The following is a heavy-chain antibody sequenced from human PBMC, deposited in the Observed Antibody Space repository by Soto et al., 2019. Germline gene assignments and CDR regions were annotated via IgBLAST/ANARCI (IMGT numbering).Heavy chain of an antibody. Sequence: ASVKVSCKASGYTFTSYGISWVRQAPGQGLEWMGWISAYNGNTNYAQKLQGRVTMTTDTSTSTAYMELRSLRSDDTAVYYCAREKVVVPAARVRYGMDVRGQRTTVTVSS. CDR3: AREKVVVPAARVRYGMDV. V-gene: IGHV1-18*01. D-gene: IGHD2-2*01. CDR1: GYTFTSYG. J-gene: IGHJ6*02. CDR2: ISAYNGNT.